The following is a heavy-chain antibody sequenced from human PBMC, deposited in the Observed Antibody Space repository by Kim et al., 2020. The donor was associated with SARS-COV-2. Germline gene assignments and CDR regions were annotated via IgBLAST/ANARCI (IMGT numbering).Heavy chain of an antibody. CDR1: GGTFSSYA. J-gene: IGHJ6*02. Sequence: SVKVSCKASGGTFSSYAISWVRQAPGQGLEWMGGIIPMFATAKYAQKFHGRVTITANEFTSTVYMEVSSLRSEDTAVYYCARSNRAAADNVYYYYGLDVWGQGTTVTVSS. CDR2: IIPMFATA. D-gene: IGHD6-13*01. CDR3: ARSNRAAADNVYYYYGLDV. V-gene: IGHV1-69*13.